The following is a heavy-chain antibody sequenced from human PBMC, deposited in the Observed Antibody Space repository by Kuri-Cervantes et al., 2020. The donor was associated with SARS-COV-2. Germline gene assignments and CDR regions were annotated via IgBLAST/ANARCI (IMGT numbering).Heavy chain of an antibody. CDR2: ISGSGGST. Sequence: GGSLRLSCAASGFASGTYAMTWVRQAPGKGLEWVSAISGSGGSTYYADSVKGRFTISRDNSKNTLYLQMNSLRAEDTAVYYCAKDWLPDDAFDIWGQGTMVTVSS. V-gene: IGHV3-23*01. D-gene: IGHD6-19*01. CDR1: GFASGTYA. CDR3: AKDWLPDDAFDI. J-gene: IGHJ3*02.